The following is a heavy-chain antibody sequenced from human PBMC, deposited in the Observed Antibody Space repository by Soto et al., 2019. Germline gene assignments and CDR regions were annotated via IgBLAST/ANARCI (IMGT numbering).Heavy chain of an antibody. CDR1: GFTFSSSA. D-gene: IGHD3-16*02. CDR3: AAVSENYGCGSYRSPPFDY. J-gene: IGHJ4*02. CDR2: IVVGSGNT. V-gene: IGHV1-58*01. Sequence: SVKVSCKASGFTFSSSAVQWVRQARGQRLEWIGWIVVGSGNTNYAQKFHERVTITRDMSTSTAYMELSSLGSEDTAVYYCAAVSENYGCGSYRSPPFDYWGQ.